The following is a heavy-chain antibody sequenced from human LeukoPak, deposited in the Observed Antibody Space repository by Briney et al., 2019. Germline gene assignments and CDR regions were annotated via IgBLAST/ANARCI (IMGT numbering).Heavy chain of an antibody. CDR3: ARFRAAAGTSYFAY. Sequence: GGSLRLSCAASGFTVSSNYMSWVRQAPGKGLEWVSVIYSGGSTYYADSVKGRFTISRDNSKNTLYLQMNSLRAEDTAVYYCARFRAAAGTSYFAYWGQGTRVTVSS. J-gene: IGHJ4*02. CDR2: IYSGGST. CDR1: GFTVSSNY. D-gene: IGHD6-13*01. V-gene: IGHV3-53*01.